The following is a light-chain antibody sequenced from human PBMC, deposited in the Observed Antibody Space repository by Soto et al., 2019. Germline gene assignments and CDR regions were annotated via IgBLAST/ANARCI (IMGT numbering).Light chain of an antibody. J-gene: IGKJ1*01. CDR1: QSISSW. CDR2: KAS. V-gene: IGKV1-5*03. CDR3: QQYNRYSRT. Sequence: DIQMTQSPSTLSASVGDRVTITCRASQSISSWLAWYQQKPGKAPEVLIYKASSLESGVPSRFSGSGSGTEFTLTIRSLQPDDFGTYYCQQYNRYSRTFGQGTKVEIK.